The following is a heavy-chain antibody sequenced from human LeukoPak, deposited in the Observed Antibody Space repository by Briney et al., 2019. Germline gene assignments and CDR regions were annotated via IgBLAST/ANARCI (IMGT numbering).Heavy chain of an antibody. CDR1: GFTFSSYG. CDR3: AKDYAYYDSSGYYYAEYFQH. D-gene: IGHD3-22*01. Sequence: GGSLRLSCAASGFTFSSYGMHWVRQAPGKGLEWVAVISYDGSNKYYADSVKGRFTISRDNSKNALYLQMNSLRAEDTAVYYCAKDYAYYDSSGYYYAEYFQHWGQGTLVTVSS. V-gene: IGHV3-30*18. J-gene: IGHJ1*01. CDR2: ISYDGSNK.